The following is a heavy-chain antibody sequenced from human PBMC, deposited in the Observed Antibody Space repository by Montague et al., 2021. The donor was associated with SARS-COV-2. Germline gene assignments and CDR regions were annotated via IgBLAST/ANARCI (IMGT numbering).Heavy chain of an antibody. CDR1: GGSISSYY. D-gene: IGHD3-10*01. V-gene: IGHV4-59*01. Sequence: SETLSLTCTVSGGSISSYYWSWIRQPPGKGLEWIWYIYYSGSTNYNPSLKSRVTISVYTSKNQFSLKLSSVTAADTAVYYCAREGSGRGYYYYGMDVWGQGTTVTVSS. J-gene: IGHJ6*02. CDR2: IYYSGST. CDR3: AREGSGRGYYYYGMDV.